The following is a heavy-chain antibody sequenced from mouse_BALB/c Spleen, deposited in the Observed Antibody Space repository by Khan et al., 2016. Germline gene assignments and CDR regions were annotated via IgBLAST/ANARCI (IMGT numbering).Heavy chain of an antibody. CDR3: SIDYDGYYSLGY. D-gene: IGHD2-3*01. CDR1: GDSITSGY. J-gene: IGHJ2*01. V-gene: IGHV3-8*02. Sequence: EVQLQESGPSLVKPSQTLSLTCSVTGDSITSGYWNWIRKFPGNKLEFMGYIAYSGSAYYNPSLKSRISITRDTSKNQYYLQLNSVTTEDTATYXCSIDYDGYYSLGYWGQGTTLTVSS. CDR2: IAYSGSA.